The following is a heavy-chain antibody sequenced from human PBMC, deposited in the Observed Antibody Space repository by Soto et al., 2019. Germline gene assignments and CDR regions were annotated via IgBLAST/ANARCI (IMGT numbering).Heavy chain of an antibody. J-gene: IGHJ4*02. Sequence: EVQLLESGGGLVQPGGSLRLSCAASGFTFSSYAMSWVRQAPGKGLEWVSAISGSGGSTYYADSVKGRFTISRDNSKNTLYLQMNSLRAADTAVYNYAKDLYSGWPSGLFDYWGQGTLVTVCS. D-gene: IGHD6-19*01. V-gene: IGHV3-23*01. CDR3: AKDLYSGWPSGLFDY. CDR1: GFTFSSYA. CDR2: ISGSGGST.